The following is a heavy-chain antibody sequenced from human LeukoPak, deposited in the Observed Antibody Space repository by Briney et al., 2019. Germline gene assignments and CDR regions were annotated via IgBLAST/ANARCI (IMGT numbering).Heavy chain of an antibody. CDR2: ISGSSGII. V-gene: IGHV3-48*01. D-gene: IGHD3-9*01. CDR1: GFTFNTYT. CDR3: ARDHYDILTGYFNGMDV. Sequence: GGSLRLSCAASGFTFNTYTMNWVRQAPGKGLEWVSYISGSSGIIDYADSVKGRFTISRDNSKNTLYLQMNSLRAEDTAVYYCARDHYDILTGYFNGMDVWGQGTTVTVSS. J-gene: IGHJ6*02.